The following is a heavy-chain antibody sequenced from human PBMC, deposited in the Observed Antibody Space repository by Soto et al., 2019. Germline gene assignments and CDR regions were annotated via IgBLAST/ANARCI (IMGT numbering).Heavy chain of an antibody. D-gene: IGHD3-10*01. CDR2: IGSDGDT. CDR1: GFTFSSYD. J-gene: IGHJ4*02. V-gene: IGHV3-13*04. CDR3: ARASSGSGINPYHY. Sequence: EVQLVESGGGLVQPGGSLRLSCVASGFTFSSYDMHWVRQVTGKGLEWVSAIGSDGDTYYSDSVKGRFTISRENAKNSVYLQMNSLRGGDTAVYYCARASSGSGINPYHYWGQGTLVTVSS.